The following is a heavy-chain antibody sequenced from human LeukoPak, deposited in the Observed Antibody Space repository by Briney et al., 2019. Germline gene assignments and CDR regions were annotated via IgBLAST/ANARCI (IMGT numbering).Heavy chain of an antibody. D-gene: IGHD3-10*01. V-gene: IGHV3-48*03. CDR2: ISSSGSTI. CDR1: GFTFSSYE. Sequence: HTGGSPRLSCAASGFTFSSYEMNWVRQAPGKGLEWVSYISSSGSTIYYADSVKGRFTISRDNSKNTLYLQMNSLRAEDTAVYYCARLLGKFRFGELIHRLPNAFDYWGQGTLVTVSS. J-gene: IGHJ4*02. CDR3: ARLLGKFRFGELIHRLPNAFDY.